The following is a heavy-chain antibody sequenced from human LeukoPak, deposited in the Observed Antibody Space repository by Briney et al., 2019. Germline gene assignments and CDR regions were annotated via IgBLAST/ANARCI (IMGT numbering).Heavy chain of an antibody. J-gene: IGHJ4*02. D-gene: IGHD4-11*01. Sequence: SQTLSLTCTVSGGSISSGSYYWSWIRQPAGKGLEWIGRIYTSGSTNYNPSLKSRVTISVDTSKNQFSLKLSSVTAADTAVHYCARYNDYSNDWGQGTLVTVSS. CDR1: GGSISSGSYY. CDR2: IYTSGST. CDR3: ARYNDYSND. V-gene: IGHV4-61*02.